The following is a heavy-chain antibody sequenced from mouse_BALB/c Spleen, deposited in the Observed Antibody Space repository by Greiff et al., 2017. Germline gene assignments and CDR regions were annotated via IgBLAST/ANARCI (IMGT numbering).Heavy chain of an antibody. D-gene: IGHD1-1*02. V-gene: IGHV1-15*01. J-gene: IGHJ4*01. CDR1: GYTFTDYE. Sequence: QVQLQQSGAELVRPGASVTLSCKASGYTFTDYEMHWVKQTPVHGLEWIGAIDPATGGTAYNQKFKGKATLTADKSSSTAYMELRSLTSEDSAVYYCTRSLYGDYAMDYWGQGTSVTVSS. CDR2: IDPATGGT. CDR3: TRSLYGDYAMDY.